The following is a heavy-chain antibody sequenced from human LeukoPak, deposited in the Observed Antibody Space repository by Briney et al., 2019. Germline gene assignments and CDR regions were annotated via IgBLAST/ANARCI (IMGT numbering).Heavy chain of an antibody. CDR2: INGDASNT. V-gene: IGHV3-74*03. D-gene: IGHD2-2*01. CDR1: GLTFNSYW. CDR3: ARAMPHDNWFDP. J-gene: IGHJ5*02. Sequence: GESPRLSCAASGLTFNSYWMHWVRQVAGKGLVWVARINGDASNTTYADSVKGRFTISRDNAKNTLYLQMNSLRVDDTAVYYCARAMPHDNWFDPWGQGSLVTVSS.